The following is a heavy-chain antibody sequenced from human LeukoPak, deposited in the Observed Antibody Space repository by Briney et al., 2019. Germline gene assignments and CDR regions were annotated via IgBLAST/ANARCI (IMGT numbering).Heavy chain of an antibody. J-gene: IGHJ4*02. CDR3: ARNAGNSDVDY. V-gene: IGHV4-4*02. CDR1: GGSIASSYW. D-gene: IGHD4-23*01. Sequence: SETLSLTCAVSGGSIASSYWWTWVRQPPGKGLEWIGEIYHSGSTNYNPSLRSRVTISVDKSDNQFSLKLNSMTAADTAMYYCARNAGNSDVDYWGQGTLVTVSS. CDR2: IYHSGST.